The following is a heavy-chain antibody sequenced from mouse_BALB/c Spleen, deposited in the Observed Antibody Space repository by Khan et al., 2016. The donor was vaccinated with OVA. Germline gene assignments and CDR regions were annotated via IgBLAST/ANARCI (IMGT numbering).Heavy chain of an antibody. V-gene: IGHV3-2*02. CDR2: ISYSGSA. J-gene: IGHJ1*01. CDR1: GYSITSDYA. CDR3: ARRYYYGHWYFDV. D-gene: IGHD1-1*01. Sequence: EVQLQESGPGLVKPSQSLSLTCTVTGYSITSDYAWNWIRQFPGNKLEWVGYISYSGSANYNPSLKSRISITRDTSENQFFLQLNSVTTEDSATYYCARRYYYGHWYFDVWGAGTTVTVSS.